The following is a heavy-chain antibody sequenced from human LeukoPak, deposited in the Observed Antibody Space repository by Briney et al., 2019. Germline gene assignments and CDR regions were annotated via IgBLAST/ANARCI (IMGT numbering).Heavy chain of an antibody. D-gene: IGHD6-13*01. CDR2: ISSSSSYT. CDR3: AMTGIAAADPDY. Sequence: GGSLRLSCAASGFTFSDYYMSWIRQAPGKGLEWVSYISSSSSYTNYADSVKGRFTISRDNAKNSLYLQMNSLRAEDTAVYYCAMTGIAAADPDYWGQGTLVTVSS. J-gene: IGHJ4*02. V-gene: IGHV3-11*06. CDR1: GFTFSDYY.